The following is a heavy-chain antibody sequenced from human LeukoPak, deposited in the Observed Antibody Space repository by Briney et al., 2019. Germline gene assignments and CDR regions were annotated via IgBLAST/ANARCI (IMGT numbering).Heavy chain of an antibody. CDR3: ARGGDGYNYFDY. CDR2: IIPIFGTA. V-gene: IGHV1-69*01. CDR1: GGTFSSYA. D-gene: IGHD5-24*01. Sequence: GSSVKVSCKASGGTFSSYAISWVRQAPGLGLEWMGGIIPIFGTANYAQKFQGRVTITADESTSTAYMELSSLRSEDTAVYYCARGGDGYNYFDYWGQGTLVTVSS. J-gene: IGHJ4*02.